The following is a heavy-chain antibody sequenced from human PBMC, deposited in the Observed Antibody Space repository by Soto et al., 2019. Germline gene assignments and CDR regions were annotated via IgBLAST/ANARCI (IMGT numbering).Heavy chain of an antibody. D-gene: IGHD5-12*01. CDR2: INHRGST. CDR3: ARGQMDSGYVY. V-gene: IGHV4-34*01. CDR1: GGSFSGYY. Sequence: QVQLQQWGAGLLKPSETLSLTCAVYGGSFSGYYWSWIRQPPGKGLEWIGEINHRGSTNYNPSLKSRVTISVDTSKNQFSLKLSSVTAADTAVYYCARGQMDSGYVYWGQGALVTVSS. J-gene: IGHJ4*02.